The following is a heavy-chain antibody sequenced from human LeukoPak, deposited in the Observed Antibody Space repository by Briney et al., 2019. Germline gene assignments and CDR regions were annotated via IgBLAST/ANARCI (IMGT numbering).Heavy chain of an antibody. V-gene: IGHV3-74*01. CDR1: GFTFSSYW. CDR2: INSDGSST. J-gene: IGHJ4*02. Sequence: PGGSLRLSCAASGFTFSSYWMHWVRQAPGKGLVWVSRINSDGSSTRYADSVKGRFTISRDNAKNTLYLQMNSLRAEDTAVYYCARVNYYGSGSYYPSFDYWGQGTLVTVSS. CDR3: ARVNYYGSGSYYPSFDY. D-gene: IGHD3-10*01.